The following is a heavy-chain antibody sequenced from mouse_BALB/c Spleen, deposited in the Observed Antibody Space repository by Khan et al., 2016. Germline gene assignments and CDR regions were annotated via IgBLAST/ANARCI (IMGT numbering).Heavy chain of an antibody. J-gene: IGHJ4*01. V-gene: IGHV14-4*02. Sequence: VQLKQSGAELVRSGASVKLSCTASGFNIKDYYMHWVKQRHEQGLEWIGWIDPENGDTEYAPKFQGKATMSADTSCNTAYLQLSSLTTEETADEYCNACDYNSMDYWGQGTSVTVSS. CDR1: GFNIKDYY. CDR3: NACDYNSMDY. CDR2: IDPENGDT.